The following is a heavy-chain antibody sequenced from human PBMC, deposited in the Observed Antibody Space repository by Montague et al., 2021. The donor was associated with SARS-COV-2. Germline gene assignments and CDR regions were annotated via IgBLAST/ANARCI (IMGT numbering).Heavy chain of an antibody. J-gene: IGHJ6*03. CDR3: ARDWSRNLDV. V-gene: IGHV3-11*05. CDR1: GFTFSDYY. Sequence: SLRLSCAASGFTFSDYYMSWIRQAPGKGLEWVAYISSSITYTRYADSVKGRFTISRDNAKNSLYLQMNSLRAEDTAVYYCARDWSRNLDVWGKGTTATVSS. D-gene: IGHD1-14*01. CDR2: ISSSITYT.